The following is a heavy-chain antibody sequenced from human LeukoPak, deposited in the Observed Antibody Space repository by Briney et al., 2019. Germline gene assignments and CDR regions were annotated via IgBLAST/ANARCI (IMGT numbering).Heavy chain of an antibody. D-gene: IGHD5-12*01. J-gene: IGHJ4*02. CDR1: GFSFRNYG. CDR3: ANPQSRGYDYLDY. Sequence: GGSLRLSCAASGFSFRNYGMHWVRHAPRKGLEWVAVISIDGREKYYADSVKGRFTISRDNSKTTLYLQMNSLRGDDTAVYYCANPQSRGYDYLDYWGQGTLVTVSS. V-gene: IGHV3-30*18. CDR2: ISIDGREK.